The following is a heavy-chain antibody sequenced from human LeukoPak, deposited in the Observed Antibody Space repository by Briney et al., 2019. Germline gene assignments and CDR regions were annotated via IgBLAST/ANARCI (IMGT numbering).Heavy chain of an antibody. CDR2: ISSSSSYI. J-gene: IGHJ4*02. V-gene: IGHV3-21*01. Sequence: TGGSLRLSCAASGFTFSSYSMTWVRQAPGKGLEWVSSISSSSSYIYYADSVKGRFTISRDNAKNSLYLQMNSLRAEDTAVYYCARVGRDGYNTNDYWGQGTLVTVSS. CDR1: GFTFSSYS. CDR3: ARVGRDGYNTNDY. D-gene: IGHD5-12*01.